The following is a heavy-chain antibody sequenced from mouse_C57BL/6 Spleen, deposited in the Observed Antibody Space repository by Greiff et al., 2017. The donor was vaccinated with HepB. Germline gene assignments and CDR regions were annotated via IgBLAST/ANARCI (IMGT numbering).Heavy chain of an antibody. V-gene: IGHV1-69*01. CDR2: IDPSDSYT. CDR1: GYTFTSYW. D-gene: IGHD1-1*01. CDR3: ARWSYYGSSPAWFAY. J-gene: IGHJ3*01. Sequence: QVQLKESGAELVMPGASVKLSCKASGYTFTSYWMHWVKQRPGQGLEWIGEIDPSDSYTNYNQKFKGKSTLTVDKSSSTAYMQLSSLTSEDSAVYYCARWSYYGSSPAWFAYWGQGTLVTVSA.